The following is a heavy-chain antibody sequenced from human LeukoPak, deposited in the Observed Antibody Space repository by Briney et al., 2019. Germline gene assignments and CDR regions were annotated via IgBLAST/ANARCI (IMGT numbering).Heavy chain of an antibody. Sequence: SGGSLRLSCAASGFTFSNYGMNWVRQAPGKGLEWVAVIWSDGTNRLHADSVKGRFTISRDNSKHTLYLQMNSLRAEDTAVYYCAKVFLRGDDYWGQGTLVTVSS. CDR2: IWSDGTNR. CDR3: AKVFLRGDDY. J-gene: IGHJ4*02. D-gene: IGHD3-3*01. CDR1: GFTFSNYG. V-gene: IGHV3-30*02.